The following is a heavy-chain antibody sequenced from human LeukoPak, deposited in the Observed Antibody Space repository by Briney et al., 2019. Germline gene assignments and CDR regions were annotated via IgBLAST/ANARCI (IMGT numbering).Heavy chain of an antibody. CDR2: SNSSGSTI. CDR1: GFTFADYA. D-gene: IGHD3/OR15-3a*01. J-gene: IGHJ4*02. V-gene: IGHV3-11*01. Sequence: GGSLRLSCRTSGFTFADYALSWFRQAPGKGLEWVSYSNSSGSTIYYADSVKGRFAISRDNAKNSLYLQMNSLRAEDTAVYYCARRRDFIDYWGQGTLVTVSS. CDR3: ARRRDFIDY.